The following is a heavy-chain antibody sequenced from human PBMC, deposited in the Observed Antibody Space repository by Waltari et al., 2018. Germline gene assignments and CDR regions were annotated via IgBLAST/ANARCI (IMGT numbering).Heavy chain of an antibody. CDR3: ARAAITGTGFDF. V-gene: IGHV3-48*03. J-gene: IGHJ4*02. CDR2: ISSSGTSI. CDR1: GFTFTTYE. Sequence: EMQLVESGGGLVQPGGSLSLSCAASGFTFTTYEMNWVRQAPGKGLEWISYISSSGTSIYYADSVKGRFTISRDNAQDSLYLQMNSLRAEDTAVYYCARAAITGTGFDFWGQGSLVTVSS. D-gene: IGHD1-20*01.